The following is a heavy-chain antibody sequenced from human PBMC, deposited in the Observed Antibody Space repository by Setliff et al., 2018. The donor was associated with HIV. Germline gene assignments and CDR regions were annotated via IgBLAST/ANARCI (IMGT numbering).Heavy chain of an antibody. J-gene: IGHJ4*02. CDR1: GGSISTGGYY. Sequence: KASETLSLTCAVSGGSISTGGYYWSWIRQNPGRGLEWLGYIYYSGTTYYNPSLKSRVTISVDTSKNQFSLKLTSMTAADTAMYYCARDRVAGRNWGSHYFDSWGQGMLVTVSS. V-gene: IGHV4-31*11. CDR3: ARDRVAGRNWGSHYFDS. CDR2: IYYSGTT. D-gene: IGHD7-27*01.